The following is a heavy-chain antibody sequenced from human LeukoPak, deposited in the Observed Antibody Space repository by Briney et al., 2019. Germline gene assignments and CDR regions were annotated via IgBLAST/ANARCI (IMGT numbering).Heavy chain of an antibody. Sequence: KASETLSLTCTLSGGSLSIYYWIWIRQPAGKGLEWFGRIYNNGKAKYNPSLKSRVTMSVDTSKNQFSLKLSSVTAADTAVYYCARYSGSWFDYWGQGTLVTVSS. D-gene: IGHD6-13*01. J-gene: IGHJ4*02. CDR2: IYNNGKA. CDR1: GGSLSIYY. CDR3: ARYSGSWFDY. V-gene: IGHV4-4*07.